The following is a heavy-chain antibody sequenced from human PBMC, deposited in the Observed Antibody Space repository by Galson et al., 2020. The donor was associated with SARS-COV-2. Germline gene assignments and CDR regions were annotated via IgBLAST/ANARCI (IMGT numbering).Heavy chain of an antibody. D-gene: IGHD6-13*01. V-gene: IGHV3-33*06. CDR1: GFTFSSYG. J-gene: IGHJ4*02. CDR3: AKGAWYSSSWYYFDY. CDR2: IWYDGSNK. Sequence: QLGESLKISCAASGFTFSSYGMHWVRQAPGKGLEWVAVIWYDGSNKYYADSVKGRFTISRDNSKNTLYLQMNSLRAEDTAVYYCAKGAWYSSSWYYFDYWGQGTLVTVSS.